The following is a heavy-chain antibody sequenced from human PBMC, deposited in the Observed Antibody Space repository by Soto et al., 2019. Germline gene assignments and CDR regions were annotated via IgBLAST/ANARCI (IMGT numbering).Heavy chain of an antibody. CDR2: ISRYGDIT. D-gene: IGHD3-22*01. J-gene: IGHJ4*02. CDR3: AKDRYLDHDSRGYLFDN. CDR1: GCTFNIYA. Sequence: EVQLLESGGDLIQPGGSLRLSCAASGCTFNIYAMTWVRQAPGKGLEWVSAISRYGDITYYADSVEGRFSISRDNSKNTLYLQMNSLRAEDTAVYYCAKDRYLDHDSRGYLFDNWGQGTLVTVSS. V-gene: IGHV3-23*01.